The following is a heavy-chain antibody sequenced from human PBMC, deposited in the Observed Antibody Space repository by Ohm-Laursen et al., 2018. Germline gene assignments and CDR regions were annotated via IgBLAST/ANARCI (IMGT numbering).Heavy chain of an antibody. V-gene: IGHV4-59*01. D-gene: IGHD1-26*01. CDR2: VYYTGSS. CDR1: GDSIRSYY. J-gene: IGHJ4*02. CDR3: AKRIGGYGTFDY. Sequence: TLSLTCTVSGDSIRSYYWTWIRQPPGQGLGWIGNVYYTGSSNYNPSLKSRVTMSVDTSKNQISLNLSSVTAADTAVYYCAKRIGGYGTFDYWGQGTLVTVSS.